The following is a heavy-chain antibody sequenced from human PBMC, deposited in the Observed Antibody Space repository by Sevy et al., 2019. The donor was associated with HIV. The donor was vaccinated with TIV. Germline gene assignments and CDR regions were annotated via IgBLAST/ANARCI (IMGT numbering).Heavy chain of an antibody. CDR2: IYYSGST. J-gene: IGHJ4*02. CDR1: GGSISSGDYY. V-gene: IGHV4-30-4*01. CDR3: ARDVSAAGTLDY. D-gene: IGHD6-13*01. Sequence: SETLSLTCTVSGGSISSGDYYWSWIRQPPGKGLEWIGYIYYSGSTYYNPSLKSRVTISVDTSKNQFSLKLSSVTAADTAVYYCARDVSAAGTLDYWGQGTLVIVSS.